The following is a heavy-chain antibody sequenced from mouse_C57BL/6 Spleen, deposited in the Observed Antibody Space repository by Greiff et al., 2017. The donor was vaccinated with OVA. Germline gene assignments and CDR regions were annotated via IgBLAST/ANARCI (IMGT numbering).Heavy chain of an antibody. CDR3: AKGEEDSSGAFAY. Sequence: QVQLKESGAELVKPGASVKMSCKASGYTFTTYPIEWMKQNHGKSLEWIGNFHPYNDDTKYNEKFKGKATLTVEKSSSTVYLELSRLTSDDSAVYYCAKGEEDSSGAFAYWGQGTLVTVSA. V-gene: IGHV1-47*01. D-gene: IGHD3-2*02. CDR1: GYTFTTYP. J-gene: IGHJ3*01. CDR2: FHPYNDDT.